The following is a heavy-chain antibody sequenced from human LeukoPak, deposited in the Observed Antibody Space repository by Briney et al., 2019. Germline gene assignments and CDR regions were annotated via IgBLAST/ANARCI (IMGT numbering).Heavy chain of an antibody. V-gene: IGHV1-8*01. J-gene: IGHJ1*01. CDR2: MNPNNANT. CDR1: GYTFTSYD. D-gene: IGHD6-19*01. CDR3: TRGGPVAGTHKYFQH. Sequence: GASVKVSFKASGYTFTSYDINWVRQATGQGLEWMGWMNPNNANTDYAQKFQGRVTLTRNTSISTAYMELSSLRSEDTAMYYCTRGGPVAGTHKYFQHWGQGTLVTVSS.